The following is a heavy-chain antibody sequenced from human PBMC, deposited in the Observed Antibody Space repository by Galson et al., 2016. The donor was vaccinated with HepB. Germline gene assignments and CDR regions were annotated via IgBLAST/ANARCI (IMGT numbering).Heavy chain of an antibody. Sequence: PALVKPTQTLTLTRTFSGFSLITSGVSVGWIRQPPGKALEWLALICWADFERYSPSLKSRLTIPKDTSKNQVVLRMTNMDPVDTATYYCVRGWEVGAFDDWGQGTLVAVSS. J-gene: IGHJ4*02. V-gene: IGHV2-5*02. CDR1: GFSLITSGVS. CDR2: ICWADFE. CDR3: VRGWEVGAFDD. D-gene: IGHD1-26*01.